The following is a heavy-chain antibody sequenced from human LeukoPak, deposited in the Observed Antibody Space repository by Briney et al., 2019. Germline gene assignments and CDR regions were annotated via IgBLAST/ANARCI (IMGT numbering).Heavy chain of an antibody. CDR1: GYTFTGYY. J-gene: IGHJ4*02. CDR2: INPNSGGT. Sequence: ASVKVSCKASGYTFTGYYMHWVRQAPGQGLEWMGRINPNSGGTNYAQKFQGRVTMTRDTSISTAYMELSRLRSDDTAVYYCARDLPHYYDSSGYSDYWGQGTLVTVSS. V-gene: IGHV1-2*06. D-gene: IGHD3-22*01. CDR3: ARDLPHYYDSSGYSDY.